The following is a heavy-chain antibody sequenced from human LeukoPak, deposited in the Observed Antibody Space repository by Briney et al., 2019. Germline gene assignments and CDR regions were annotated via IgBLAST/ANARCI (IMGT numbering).Heavy chain of an antibody. D-gene: IGHD4-23*01. CDR1: GFTFSSYA. J-gene: IGHJ4*02. CDR2: ISYDGYNK. V-gene: IGHV3-30-3*01. Sequence: AGTLRLSCAASGFTFSSYAMHWVRKAPGKGLEWVAVISYDGYNKYHADSVKGRFTISRDNSKNTLYLQMNSLRAEDTAVYYCARDLGWSFDYWGQGTLVTVSS. CDR3: ARDLGWSFDY.